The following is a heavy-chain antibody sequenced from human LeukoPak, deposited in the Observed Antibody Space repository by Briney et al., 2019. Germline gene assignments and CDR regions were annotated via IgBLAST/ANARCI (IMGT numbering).Heavy chain of an antibody. Sequence: ASVKVSCKASGYTFTSYDINWVRQATGQGLEWMGWMNPNSGNTGYAQKFQGRVTMTRNTSISTAYMELSSLRSEDTAVYYCARPAITMVRGVIITHAFDIWGQGTMVTVSS. J-gene: IGHJ3*02. CDR1: GYTFTSYD. CDR2: MNPNSGNT. V-gene: IGHV1-8*01. CDR3: ARPAITMVRGVIITHAFDI. D-gene: IGHD3-10*01.